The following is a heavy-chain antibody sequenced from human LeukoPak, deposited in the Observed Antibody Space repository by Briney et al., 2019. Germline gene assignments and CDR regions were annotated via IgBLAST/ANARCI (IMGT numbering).Heavy chain of an antibody. Sequence: GRSLRLSCAASGFTFSSYAMHWVRQAPGKGLEWVAVISYDGSNKYYAGSVKGRFTISRDNSKNTLYLQMNSLRAEDTAVYYCAKSDAPVTNWGQGTLVTVSS. V-gene: IGHV3-30-3*02. J-gene: IGHJ4*02. CDR2: ISYDGSNK. CDR1: GFTFSSYA. D-gene: IGHD4-17*01. CDR3: AKSDAPVTN.